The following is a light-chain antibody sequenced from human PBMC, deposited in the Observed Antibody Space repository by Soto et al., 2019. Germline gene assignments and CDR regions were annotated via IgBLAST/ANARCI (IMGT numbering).Light chain of an antibody. Sequence: EIVMTQSPATLSVSPGARAPLSCRASRSVKTNLAWYPQHPGQAPRLLIYGASTRATNVSARFSGSGSGTEFTLTISSLQSEDFALYYCQQYNHWPPITFGPGTRLEIK. CDR2: GAS. CDR1: RSVKTN. J-gene: IGKJ5*01. CDR3: QQYNHWPPIT. V-gene: IGKV3-15*01.